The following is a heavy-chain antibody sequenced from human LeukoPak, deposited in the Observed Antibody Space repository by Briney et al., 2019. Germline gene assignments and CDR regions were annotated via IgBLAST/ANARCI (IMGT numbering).Heavy chain of an antibody. CDR2: AYYSGST. CDR1: GGSISSSSHY. J-gene: IGHJ4*02. Sequence: SETLSLTCTVSGGSISSSSHYWGWIRQSPGKGLEWIGSAYYSGSTYYNPSLKSRVTISVDTSKNQFSLKLSSVTAADTAVYYCASAYYYGSGSYSPDYWGQGTLVTVSS. V-gene: IGHV4-39*07. D-gene: IGHD3-10*01. CDR3: ASAYYYGSGSYSPDY.